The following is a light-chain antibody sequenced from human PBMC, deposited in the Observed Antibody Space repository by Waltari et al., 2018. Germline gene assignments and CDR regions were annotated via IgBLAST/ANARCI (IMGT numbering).Light chain of an antibody. CDR3: QAWDSSAAGV. CDR2: QAS. Sequence: SYELTQPPSVSVSPGQTATITCSGDELGDKYVCWYQQKPGQSPVLVIYQASWRPSGIPERFSGSNSGNTATLTISGTQAMDEADYYCQAWDSSAAGVFGPGTKVTVL. J-gene: IGLJ1*01. CDR1: ELGDKY. V-gene: IGLV3-1*01.